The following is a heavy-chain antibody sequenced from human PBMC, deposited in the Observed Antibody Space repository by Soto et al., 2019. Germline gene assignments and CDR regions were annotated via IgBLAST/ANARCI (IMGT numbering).Heavy chain of an antibody. CDR2: IKSKTDGGTT. V-gene: IGHV3-15*01. J-gene: IGHJ3*02. CDR3: TTVPFVSLGDAFDI. Sequence: GGSLRLSCAASGFTFSNAWMSWVRQAPGKGLEWVGRIKSKTDGGTTDYAAPVKGRFTISRDDSKNTLYLQMNSLKTEDTAVYYCTTVPFVSLGDAFDIWGQGTMVTVSS. CDR1: GFTFSNAW. D-gene: IGHD2-15*01.